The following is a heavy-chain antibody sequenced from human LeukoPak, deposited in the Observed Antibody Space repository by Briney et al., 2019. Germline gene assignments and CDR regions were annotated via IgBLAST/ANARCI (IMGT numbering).Heavy chain of an antibody. CDR2: IYISGRT. Sequence: PSETLSLTCTVSGGSISSYYWSWIRQPPGKGLEWIGNIYISGRTNHNPSLKSRVTRSEDTSKNQFSLKLSSVTAADTAVYYCASRNPQRVLDAFDIWGQGTMVTVSS. CDR1: GGSISSYY. V-gene: IGHV4-4*08. CDR3: ASRNPQRVLDAFDI. D-gene: IGHD3-3*01. J-gene: IGHJ3*02.